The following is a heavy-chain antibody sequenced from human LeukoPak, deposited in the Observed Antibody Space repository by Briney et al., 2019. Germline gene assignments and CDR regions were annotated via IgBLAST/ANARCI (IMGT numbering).Heavy chain of an antibody. D-gene: IGHD6-13*01. CDR1: GFTFSSYW. CDR3: ARGTIAAAGYYYFDY. Sequence: GGSLRLSCAASGFTFSSYWMSWVRQAPGKGLEWVANIKQDGSEKYYVDSVKGRFTISRDNAKNSLYLQMNSLRAEDTAVYYCARGTIAAAGYYYFDYWGQGTQVTVSP. V-gene: IGHV3-7*04. CDR2: IKQDGSEK. J-gene: IGHJ4*02.